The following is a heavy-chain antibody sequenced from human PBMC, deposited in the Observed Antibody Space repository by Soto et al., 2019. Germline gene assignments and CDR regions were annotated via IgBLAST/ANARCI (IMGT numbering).Heavy chain of an antibody. Sequence: SETLSLTCTFFGGYISSGGYWRLIRQLPGKGLEWIGYIYYRGTTFYNPSLRSRVSISADTPKNQFSLRLSAVSAADTGVYYCTTEKGARIVGAILDYWGQGTLVTVSS. CDR3: TTEKGARIVGAILDY. V-gene: IGHV4-31*02. D-gene: IGHD1-26*01. CDR2: IYYRGTT. J-gene: IGHJ4*02. CDR1: GGYISSGGY.